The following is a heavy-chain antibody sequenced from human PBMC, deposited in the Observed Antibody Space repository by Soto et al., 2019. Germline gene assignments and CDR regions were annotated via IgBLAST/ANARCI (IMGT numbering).Heavy chain of an antibody. D-gene: IGHD2-2*03. CDR2: IYHSGST. Sequence: QVQPRESGPGLVKTSGTLSLTCAVSGGSISTITWWSWVRQPPGKGLQWIGEIYHSGSTNYNPSLKSRVTISVDKSKNQFSLDLSSVTAADTAVYYCARDLGSCSSTSCRPFDYWGQGTLVTVSS. J-gene: IGHJ4*02. CDR1: GGSISTITW. CDR3: ARDLGSCSSTSCRPFDY. V-gene: IGHV4-4*02.